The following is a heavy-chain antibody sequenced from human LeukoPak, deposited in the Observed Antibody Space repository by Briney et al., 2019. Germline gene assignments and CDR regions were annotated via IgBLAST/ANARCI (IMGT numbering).Heavy chain of an antibody. CDR1: GASISSYY. J-gene: IGHJ4*02. D-gene: IGHD3-22*01. Sequence: SETLSLTCTVSGASISSYYWSWIRQPPGKGLEWIGYSHYSGSSNYNPSLKSRVTISVDTSKNQFSLKLSSVTAADTAVYYCARYDNSGYYSLGYWGQGALVTVSS. CDR2: SHYSGSS. CDR3: ARYDNSGYYSLGY. V-gene: IGHV4-59*08.